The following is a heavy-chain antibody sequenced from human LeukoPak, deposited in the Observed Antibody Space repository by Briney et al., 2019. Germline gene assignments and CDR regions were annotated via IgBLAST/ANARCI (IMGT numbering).Heavy chain of an antibody. CDR1: GDSISSSSSY. CDR2: IYYSGST. J-gene: IGHJ5*02. Sequence: SETLSLTCTVSGDSISSSSSYWGWIRQPPGEGLEWIGSIYYSGSTYYNTSLKSRVTISVDTSKNQFSLKLSSVTAADTAVYYCARETGSRYWFDPWGQGTLVTVSS. CDR3: ARETGSRYWFDP. D-gene: IGHD1-1*01. V-gene: IGHV4-39*07.